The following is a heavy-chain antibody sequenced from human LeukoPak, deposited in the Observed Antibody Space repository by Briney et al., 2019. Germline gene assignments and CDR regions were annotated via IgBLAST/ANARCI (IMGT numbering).Heavy chain of an antibody. J-gene: IGHJ4*02. Sequence: PGGSLRLSCEASGFTFSDYAMSWVRQAPGKGREWVSLISAGGDSTDYGDSAKGRFTIFRDNSKKTVHLQMNSLRAEDTAVYFCAKHRDTAGRCSRGKCSFPPSPPRYVDYWGQGTLVTVSS. CDR2: ISAGGDST. D-gene: IGHD2-15*01. CDR1: GFTFSDYA. CDR3: AKHRDTAGRCSRGKCSFPPSPPRYVDY. V-gene: IGHV3-23*01.